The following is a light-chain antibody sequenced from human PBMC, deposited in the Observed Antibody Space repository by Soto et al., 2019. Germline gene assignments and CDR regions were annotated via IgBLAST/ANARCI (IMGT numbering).Light chain of an antibody. CDR2: DVS. J-gene: IGLJ2*01. CDR1: SSDVGAYNY. CDR3: SSFTSGNTVV. V-gene: IGLV2-14*03. Sequence: QSALTQPASVSGSPGQSITISCTATSSDVGAYNYVSWYQQYPGKAPKLLICDVSHRPSGVSDRFFGSKSGNTASLTISGLQTEDEADYYCSSFTSGNTVVLGGGTKVTVL.